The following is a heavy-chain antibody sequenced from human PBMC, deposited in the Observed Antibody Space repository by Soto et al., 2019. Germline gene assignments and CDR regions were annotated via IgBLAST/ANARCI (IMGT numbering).Heavy chain of an antibody. CDR1: GGSFRGYY. CDR3: ARGRGCSGGSCYAPTRFFDY. J-gene: IGHJ4*02. CDR2: INHSGST. D-gene: IGHD2-15*01. V-gene: IGHV4-34*01. Sequence: SETLSLTCAVYGGSFRGYYWRWIRHPPGKGLEWIGEINHSGSTNYNPSLKSRVTISVDTSKNQFSLKLSSVTAADTAVYYCARGRGCSGGSCYAPTRFFDYWGQGTLVTVSS.